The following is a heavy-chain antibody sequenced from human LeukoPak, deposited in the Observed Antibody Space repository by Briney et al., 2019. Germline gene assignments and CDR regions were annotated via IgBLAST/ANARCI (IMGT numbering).Heavy chain of an antibody. CDR3: ARRSGYYSPFDY. Sequence: SETLSLTCTVSGGSISSYYWSWIRQPPGKGLEWIGSIYYSGSTYYNPSLKSRVTISVDTSKNQFSLKLNSVTAADTAVYYCARRSGYYSPFDYWGQGTLVTVSS. V-gene: IGHV4-59*08. D-gene: IGHD3-22*01. J-gene: IGHJ4*02. CDR2: IYYSGST. CDR1: GGSISSYY.